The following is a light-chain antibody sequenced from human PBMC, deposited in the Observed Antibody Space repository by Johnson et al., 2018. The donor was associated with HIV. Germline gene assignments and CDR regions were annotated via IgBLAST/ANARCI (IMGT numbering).Light chain of an antibody. Sequence: QSLLTQPPSVSAAPGQKVTISCSGSSSNIGNNYVSWYQQLPGTAPKLLIYDNNKRPSGIPDRFSGSKSGTSATLGITGLQTGDEADYYCGTWDSSLSQGVFGTGTKVTVL. V-gene: IGLV1-51*01. CDR1: SSNIGNNY. J-gene: IGLJ1*01. CDR3: GTWDSSLSQGV. CDR2: DNN.